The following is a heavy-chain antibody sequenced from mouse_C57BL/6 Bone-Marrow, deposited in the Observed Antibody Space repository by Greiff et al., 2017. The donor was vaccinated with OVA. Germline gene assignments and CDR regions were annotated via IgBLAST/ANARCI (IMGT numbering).Heavy chain of an antibody. D-gene: IGHD2-4*01. CDR3: VREASDDDRAGYYFDY. CDR2: IRRKSSNYAT. J-gene: IGHJ2*01. CDR1: GFTFNTYA. V-gene: IGHV10-3*01. Sequence: EVKLLESGGGLVQPKGSLKLSCAASGFTFNTYAMHWVRQAPGKGLEWVARIRRKSSNYATYYADSVKDRFTISRDDSQSMLYLQMKNLKTEDTARYYWVREASDDDRAGYYFDYWGQGTTLTVSS.